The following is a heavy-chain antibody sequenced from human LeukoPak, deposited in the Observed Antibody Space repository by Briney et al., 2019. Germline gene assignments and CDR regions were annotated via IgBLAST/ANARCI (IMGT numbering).Heavy chain of an antibody. V-gene: IGHV4-39*01. CDR1: GGSVSRSSYY. CDR3: ARPNYGDYIFGFDY. D-gene: IGHD4-17*01. CDR2: IYYSGNT. Sequence: SETLSLTCTVSGGSVSRSSYYWGWIRQPPGKGLEWIGSIYYSGNTYYNPSLKSRVSISVDTSKNQFSLKMSSVTAADTAIYYRARPNYGDYIFGFDYWGQGILVTVSS. J-gene: IGHJ4*02.